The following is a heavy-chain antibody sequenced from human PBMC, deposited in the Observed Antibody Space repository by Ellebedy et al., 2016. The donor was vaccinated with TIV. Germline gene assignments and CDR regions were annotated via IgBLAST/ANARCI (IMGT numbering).Heavy chain of an antibody. CDR2: ISSSSSTI. CDR3: ARKSYFDY. V-gene: IGHV3-48*02. Sequence: GESLKISXAASGFTFSSYSMNWVRQAPGKGLEWVSYISSSSSTIYYADSVKGRFTISRDNAKNSLYLQMNSLRDEDTAVYYCARKSYFDYWGQGTLVTVSS. J-gene: IGHJ4*02. CDR1: GFTFSSYS.